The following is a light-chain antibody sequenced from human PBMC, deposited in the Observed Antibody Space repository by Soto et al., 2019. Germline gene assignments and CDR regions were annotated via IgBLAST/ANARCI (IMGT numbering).Light chain of an antibody. V-gene: IGLV2-14*01. CDR2: EVD. CDR3: CSYADGSIYF. Sequence: QSALTQPASLSGSPGQSITISCTGTSSDIGAYDYVSWFQQHPGKAPKLMISEVDHRPSGVSSRFSGSKSGNTASLTISGLQAEDEGDYYCCSYADGSIYFFGTGTKVTVL. J-gene: IGLJ1*01. CDR1: SSDIGAYDY.